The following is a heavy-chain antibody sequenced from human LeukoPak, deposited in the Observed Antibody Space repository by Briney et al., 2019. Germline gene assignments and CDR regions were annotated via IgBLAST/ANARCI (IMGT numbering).Heavy chain of an antibody. V-gene: IGHV1-8*01. D-gene: IGHD3-3*01. Sequence: ASVKVSCKASGYTFTSYDINWVRQATGQGLEWMGWMNPNSGNTGYAQKFQGGVTMTRNTSISTAYMELSSLRSEDTAVYYCARGRYDFWSGYFKYNWFDPWGQGTLVTVSS. J-gene: IGHJ5*02. CDR3: ARGRYDFWSGYFKYNWFDP. CDR1: GYTFTSYD. CDR2: MNPNSGNT.